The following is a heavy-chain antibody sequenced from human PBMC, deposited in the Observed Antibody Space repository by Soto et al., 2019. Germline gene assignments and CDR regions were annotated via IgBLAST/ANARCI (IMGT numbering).Heavy chain of an antibody. Sequence: GGSRRLSCAASGFTFSNAWMSWVRQAPGKGLEWVGRIKSKTDGGTTDYAVPVKGRFTISRDDSESTLYLQMNNLKTEDTAVYYCTTDVWVYVVTNLPPNDSWGQGTLVTVSS. CDR2: IKSKTDGGTT. D-gene: IGHD3-16*01. V-gene: IGHV3-15*01. CDR1: GFTFSNAW. CDR3: TTDVWVYVVTNLPPNDS. J-gene: IGHJ4*02.